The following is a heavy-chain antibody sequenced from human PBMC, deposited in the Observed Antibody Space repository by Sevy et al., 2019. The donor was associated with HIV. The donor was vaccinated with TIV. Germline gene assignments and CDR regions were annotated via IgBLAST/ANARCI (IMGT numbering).Heavy chain of an antibody. CDR2: MNPNSGNT. D-gene: IGHD3-22*01. V-gene: IGHV1-8*01. CDR3: ARGVRPWYYYDSSGYYFDY. J-gene: IGHJ4*02. CDR1: GYTFTSYD. Sequence: ASVKVSCKASGYTFTSYDINWVRQATGQGLEWMGWMNPNSGNTGYALKFQGRVTMTRNTSISTAYMELSSLRSEDTAVYYRARGVRPWYYYDSSGYYFDYWGQGTLVTVSS.